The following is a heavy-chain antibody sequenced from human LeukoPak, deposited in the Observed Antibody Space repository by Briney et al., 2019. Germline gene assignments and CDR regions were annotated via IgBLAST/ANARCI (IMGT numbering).Heavy chain of an antibody. CDR1: AGSISSHY. V-gene: IGHV4-30-4*08. D-gene: IGHD6-13*01. J-gene: IGHJ4*02. Sequence: SETLSLTCSVSAGSISSHYWSWIRQPPGKGLEWIGYIYYSGSTYYNPSLKSRVTISVDTSKNQFSLELSSVTAADTAVYYCARDRAGSFDYWGQGTLVTVSS. CDR2: IYYSGST. CDR3: ARDRAGSFDY.